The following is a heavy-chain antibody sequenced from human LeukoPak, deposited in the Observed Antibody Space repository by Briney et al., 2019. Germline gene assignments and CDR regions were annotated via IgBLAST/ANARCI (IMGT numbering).Heavy chain of an antibody. D-gene: IGHD1-26*01. V-gene: IGHV4-4*02. CDR2: ISLTGRT. Sequence: SGTLSLTCGVSGGSITSTNWWSWVRQPPGQGLEWIGEISLTGRTNYNPSLIGRVIVSLDESRNQLSLTLTSVTAADTAMYYCTRESGPYCPFGYWGQGTLVVVPS. CDR1: GGSITSTNW. CDR3: TRESGPYCPFGY. J-gene: IGHJ4*02.